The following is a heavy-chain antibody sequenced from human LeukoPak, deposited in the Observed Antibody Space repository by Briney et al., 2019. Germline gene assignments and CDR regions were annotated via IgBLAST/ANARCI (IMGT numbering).Heavy chain of an antibody. Sequence: ASVKVSCKASGYTFTSYGISWVRQAPGQGLEWMGCISAYNGNTNYAQKLQGRVTMTTDTSTSTAYMELRSLRSDDTAVYYCARDRGPPRFYYGSGSYLDYWGQGTLVTVSS. D-gene: IGHD3-10*01. V-gene: IGHV1-18*01. CDR3: ARDRGPPRFYYGSGSYLDY. CDR2: ISAYNGNT. J-gene: IGHJ4*02. CDR1: GYTFTSYG.